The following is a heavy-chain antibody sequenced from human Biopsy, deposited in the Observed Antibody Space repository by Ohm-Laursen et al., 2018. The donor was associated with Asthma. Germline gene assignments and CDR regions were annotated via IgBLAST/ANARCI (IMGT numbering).Heavy chain of an antibody. CDR2: IKKDGIEK. CDR3: ARTFHFWSPYHAEHYQL. V-gene: IGHV3-7*01. CDR1: GFTFGDYW. D-gene: IGHD3-3*02. J-gene: IGHJ1*01. Sequence: GSLRLSCTASGFTFGDYWMSWVRQVPGKGLEWVANIKKDGIEKNHVDSLKGRFTTSRDNAKNSLYLQMNSLRAEDTAVYYCARTFHFWSPYHAEHYQLWGQGTLVTVSS.